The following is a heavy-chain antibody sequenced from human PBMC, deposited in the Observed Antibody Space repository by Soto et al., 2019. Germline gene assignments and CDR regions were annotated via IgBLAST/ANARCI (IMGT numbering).Heavy chain of an antibody. Sequence: EVQLLDSGGGLVQPGGSLRLSCAASGFTFSNYAMTWVRQGQGKGLEWVSGISGSGGRSYYADSVKGRFTISRDNSKRTLYLQMNSLRAEDTAVYYCAKAYFVWSSEQPYYFDYWGQGTLVTVSS. V-gene: IGHV3-23*01. CDR2: ISGSGGRS. J-gene: IGHJ4*02. CDR1: GFTFSNYA. D-gene: IGHD3-16*01. CDR3: AKAYFVWSSEQPYYFDY.